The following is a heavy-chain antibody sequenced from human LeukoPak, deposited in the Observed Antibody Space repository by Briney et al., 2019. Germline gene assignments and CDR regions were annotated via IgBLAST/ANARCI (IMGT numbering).Heavy chain of an antibody. CDR1: GASMSNYY. CDR3: AKATGYLL. D-gene: IGHD1-14*01. J-gene: IGHJ4*02. Sequence: PSETLSLTCNVSGASMSNYYWVWIRQPPGKGLEWIGSIYHSGTTYSGSTYYNPSLKSRVTISLDTSKNQFSLKVGSMTAADTAVYYCAKATGYLLWGQGTLVTVSS. CDR2: IYHSGTTYSGST. V-gene: IGHV4-39*07.